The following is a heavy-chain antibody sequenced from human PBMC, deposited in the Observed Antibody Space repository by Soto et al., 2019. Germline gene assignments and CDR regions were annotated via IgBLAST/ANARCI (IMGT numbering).Heavy chain of an antibody. CDR2: INPNSGGT. V-gene: IGHV1-2*02. D-gene: IGHD3-22*01. CDR1: GYTFTGDY. J-gene: IGHJ5*02. Sequence: ASVKVSCKASGYTFTGDYMHWVRQAPGQGLEWMGWINPNSGGTNYAQKFQGRVTMTRYTSISTAYMELSRLRSDDTAVYYCATDYYYDSSGYYLQYRYWFDPWGQGTLVTVSS. CDR3: ATDYYYDSSGYYLQYRYWFDP.